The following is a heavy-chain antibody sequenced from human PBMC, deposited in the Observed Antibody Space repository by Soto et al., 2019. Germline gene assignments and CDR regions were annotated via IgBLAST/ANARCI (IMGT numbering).Heavy chain of an antibody. CDR2: SYYNWNT. CDR3: TRANWYSEY. D-gene: IGHD1-7*01. J-gene: IGHJ4*02. V-gene: IGHV4-59*11. Sequence: QVQLQESGPGLVKPSETLSLTCSVSGGSISNHYWSWIRQPPGKGLEWIGYSYYNWNTNYHPSLKSPVTMSVDTSRNQISPKLTPVTAADTAGYYCTRANWYSEYWGQGPLVTVSS. CDR1: GGSISNHY.